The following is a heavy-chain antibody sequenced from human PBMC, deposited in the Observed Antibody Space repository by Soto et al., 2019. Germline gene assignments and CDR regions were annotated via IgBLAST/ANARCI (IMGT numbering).Heavy chain of an antibody. J-gene: IGHJ6*02. V-gene: IGHV1-46*01. Sequence: ASVKVSCKASGYTFTSYYMHWVRQAPGQGLEWMGIINPSGGSTSYAQKFQGRVTMTRDTSTSTVYMELSSLRSEDTAVYYCARSIAVAADDYYYYGMDVWGQGTTVTVSS. CDR1: GYTFTSYY. CDR3: ARSIAVAADDYYYYGMDV. CDR2: INPSGGST. D-gene: IGHD6-19*01.